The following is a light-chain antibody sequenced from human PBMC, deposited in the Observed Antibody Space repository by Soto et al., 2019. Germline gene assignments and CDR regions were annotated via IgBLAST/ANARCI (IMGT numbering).Light chain of an antibody. CDR3: QQYGGSPRT. CDR1: QSVDSSY. V-gene: IGKV3-20*01. Sequence: EIVLTQSPGTLSLSAGERATLSCRASQSVDSSYLAWHQQKPGQAPRLLIYGASTRATGIPARFSGSGSGTDFTLTISRLEPEDFAVYYCQQYGGSPRTFGQGTKVDI. CDR2: GAS. J-gene: IGKJ1*01.